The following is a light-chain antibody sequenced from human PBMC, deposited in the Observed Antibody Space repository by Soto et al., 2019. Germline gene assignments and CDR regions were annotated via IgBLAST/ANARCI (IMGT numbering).Light chain of an antibody. CDR2: RNN. V-gene: IGLV1-47*01. J-gene: IGLJ3*02. CDR1: SSNIGSNY. Sequence: QSVLTQPRSASQTPGQRVTISCSGTSSNIGSNYVSWYQQLPGTAPKLLIYRNNQRPSGVPDRFSGSKSGTSASLAISGLRSEDEADYYCASRDDNLSGHWMFGGGTKLTVL. CDR3: ASRDDNLSGHWM.